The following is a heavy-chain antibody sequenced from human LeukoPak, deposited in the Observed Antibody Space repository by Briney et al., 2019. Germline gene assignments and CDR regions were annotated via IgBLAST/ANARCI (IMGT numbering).Heavy chain of an antibody. D-gene: IGHD4-11*01. J-gene: IGHJ6*02. CDR3: ARERIINYVHYYYGMDV. CDR2: ISGNGAHP. Sequence: GGSLRLSCEASEFILSSYAMSWVRQAPGKGLEWVSSISGNGAHPYYADSVKGRFTISRDNSKNTLYLQMNSLRAEDTAVYYCARERIINYVHYYYGMDVWGQGTTVTVSS. CDR1: EFILSSYA. V-gene: IGHV3-23*01.